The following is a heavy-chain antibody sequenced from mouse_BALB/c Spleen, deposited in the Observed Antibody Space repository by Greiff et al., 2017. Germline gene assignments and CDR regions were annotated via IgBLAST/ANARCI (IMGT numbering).Heavy chain of an antibody. D-gene: IGHD3-2*01. CDR1: GYTFSSYW. V-gene: IGHV1-9*01. Sequence: VQLQQSGAELMKPGASVKISCKATGYTFSSYWIEWVKQRPGHGLEWIGEILPGSGSTNYNEKFKGKATFTADTSSNTAYMQLSSLTSEDSAVYYCARLDSSGYGFAYWGQGTLVTVSA. CDR3: ARLDSSGYGFAY. CDR2: ILPGSGST. J-gene: IGHJ3*01.